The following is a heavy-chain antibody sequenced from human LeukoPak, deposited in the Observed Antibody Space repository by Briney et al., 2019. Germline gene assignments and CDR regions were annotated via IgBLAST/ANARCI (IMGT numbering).Heavy chain of an antibody. CDR3: ARGGRATVITY. CDR2: IYYSGST. CDR1: GGSISSSSYY. D-gene: IGHD4-11*01. Sequence: NPSETLSLTCTFSGGSISSSSYYWGWIRQPPGKGLEWIGSIYYSGSTYYNPSLKSRVTISVDTSKNQVSLKLSSVTAADTAVYYCARGGRATVITYWGQGTLVTVSS. V-gene: IGHV4-39*07. J-gene: IGHJ4*02.